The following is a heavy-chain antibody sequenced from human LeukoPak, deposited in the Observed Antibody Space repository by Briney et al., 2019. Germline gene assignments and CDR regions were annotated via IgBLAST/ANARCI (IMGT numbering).Heavy chain of an antibody. CDR1: GGTFSSYT. CDR2: IIPILGIA. Sequence: ASVKVSCKASGGTFSSYTISWVRQAPGQGLEWMGRIIPILGIANYAQKFQGRVTITADKSTSTAYMELGSLRSEDTAVYYCAAHARLGDSRLDYWGQGTLVTVSS. V-gene: IGHV1-69*02. D-gene: IGHD3-16*01. J-gene: IGHJ4*02. CDR3: AAHARLGDSRLDY.